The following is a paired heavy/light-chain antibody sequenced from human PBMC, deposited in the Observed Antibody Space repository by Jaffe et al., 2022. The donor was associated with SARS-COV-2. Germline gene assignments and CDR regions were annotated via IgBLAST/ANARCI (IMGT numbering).Light chain of an antibody. CDR1: ESVSSN. Sequence: EIVMTQSPATLSVSPGERVTLSCRASESVSSNLAWYQQKPGQAPRLLIYVASTRATGIPARFSGSGSGTEFTLTISSLQSEDFAVYYCQQCKSWPLTFGGGTKVEIK. V-gene: IGKV3-15*01. CDR3: QQCKSWPLT. J-gene: IGKJ4*01. CDR2: VAS.
Heavy chain of an antibody. Sequence: EVQLLESGGGLVQPGGSLRLSCAASGFTFSNYDMSWVRRAPGKGLEWVSNVNTGGDTTYYTDSVKGRFTISRDNSKNTLYLQMNGLRAEDTAVYYCARTPYYYDNTGYYYYFDYWAQGTLVTVSS. CDR3: ARTPYYYDNTGYYYYFDY. V-gene: IGHV3-23*01. J-gene: IGHJ4*02. CDR2: VNTGGDTT. D-gene: IGHD3-22*01. CDR1: GFTFSNYD.